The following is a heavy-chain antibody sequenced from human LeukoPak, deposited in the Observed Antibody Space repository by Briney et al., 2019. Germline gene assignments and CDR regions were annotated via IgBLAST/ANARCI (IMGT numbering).Heavy chain of an antibody. CDR1: GYTFTSYA. Sequence: ASVKVSCKASGYTFTSYAMHWVRQAPGQRLEWMGWINAGNGNTKYSQKFQGRVTITRDTSASTAYMELSSLRSEDTAVYYCASTRAGDYCSGGSCYTYRYYYYGMDVWGQGTTVTVSS. D-gene: IGHD2-15*01. CDR2: INAGNGNT. CDR3: ASTRAGDYCSGGSCYTYRYYYYGMDV. J-gene: IGHJ6*02. V-gene: IGHV1-3*01.